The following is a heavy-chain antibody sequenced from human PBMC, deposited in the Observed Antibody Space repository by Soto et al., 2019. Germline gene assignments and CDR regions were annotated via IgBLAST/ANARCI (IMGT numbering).Heavy chain of an antibody. CDR2: INAGNGNT. Sequence: SVKVSCKASGYTFTSYAMHWVRQAPGQRLEWMGWINAGNGNTKYSQKFQGRVTITRDTSASTAYMELSSLRSEDTAVYYCASSPANSSGYFHQEFDYWGQGTLVTVSS. D-gene: IGHD3-22*01. CDR3: ASSPANSSGYFHQEFDY. CDR1: GYTFTSYA. J-gene: IGHJ4*02. V-gene: IGHV1-3*01.